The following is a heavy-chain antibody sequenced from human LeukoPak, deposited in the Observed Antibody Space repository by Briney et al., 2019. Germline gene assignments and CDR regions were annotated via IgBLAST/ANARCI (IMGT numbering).Heavy chain of an antibody. J-gene: IGHJ4*02. Sequence: GGSLRLSCAASGFTFNTYDMNWVRQAPGKGLEWVSFISSSGSYIYYADSVKGRFTISRDNAKNSLFLQMYSLRADDTAVYYCAKDPRRYSRTGGYFDYWGQGTLVTVSS. CDR1: GFTFNTYD. CDR3: AKDPRRYSRTGGYFDY. CDR2: ISSSGSYI. V-gene: IGHV3-21*01. D-gene: IGHD6-13*01.